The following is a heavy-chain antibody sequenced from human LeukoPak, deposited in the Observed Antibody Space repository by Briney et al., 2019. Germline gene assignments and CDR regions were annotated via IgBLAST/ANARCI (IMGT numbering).Heavy chain of an antibody. CDR3: ARDHFTGYSSSWYPNWFDP. D-gene: IGHD6-13*01. J-gene: IGHJ5*02. V-gene: IGHV1-2*02. CDR1: GYTFTCYY. Sequence: ASVKVSCKASGYTFTCYYMHWARQAPGQGLEWMGWINPNSGGTNYAQKFQGRVTMTRDTSISTAYMELSRLRSDDTAVYYCARDHFTGYSSSWYPNWFDPWGQGTLVTVS. CDR2: INPNSGGT.